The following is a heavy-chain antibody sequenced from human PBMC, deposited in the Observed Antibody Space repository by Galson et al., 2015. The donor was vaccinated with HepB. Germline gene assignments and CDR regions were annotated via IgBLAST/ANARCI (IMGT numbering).Heavy chain of an antibody. CDR2: ISSSGSTI. CDR1: GFTFSSYE. J-gene: IGHJ4*02. D-gene: IGHD2-2*01. CDR3: AREDIVVVPAAISFFDY. Sequence: SLRLSCAASGFTFSSYEMNWVRQAPGKGLEWVSYISSSGSTIYYADSVKGRFTISRDNAKNSLYLQMNSLRAEDTAVYYCAREDIVVVPAAISFFDYWGQGTLVTVSS. V-gene: IGHV3-48*03.